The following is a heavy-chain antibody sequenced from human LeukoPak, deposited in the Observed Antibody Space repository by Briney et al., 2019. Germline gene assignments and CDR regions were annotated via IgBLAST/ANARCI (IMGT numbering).Heavy chain of an antibody. CDR3: AKIRTSGWYWFDS. Sequence: GGSLRLSCAASGFSFSSYAMTWVRQAPGKGLEWVSGISGSGGITHYADSVKGRFTISGDNSKNTLLLQMYSLRSDDTAVYYCAKIRTSGWYWFDSWGQGTLVTVSS. V-gene: IGHV3-23*01. J-gene: IGHJ5*01. D-gene: IGHD6-19*01. CDR2: ISGSGGIT. CDR1: GFSFSSYA.